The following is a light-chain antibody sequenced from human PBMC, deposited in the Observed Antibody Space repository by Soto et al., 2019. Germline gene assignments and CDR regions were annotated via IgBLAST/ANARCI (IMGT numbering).Light chain of an antibody. J-gene: IGKJ1*01. V-gene: IGKV3-15*01. Sequence: EIVMTQSPATLSVSPGERATLSCSASQSISSDLAWYQQKPGQAHRLLIYGASTRATGVPARFSGSGSGTEFTLSINRLQSGELDGSCFQPYNHWLWSFGHGTKVAVK. CDR2: GAS. CDR1: QSISSD. CDR3: QPYNHWLWS.